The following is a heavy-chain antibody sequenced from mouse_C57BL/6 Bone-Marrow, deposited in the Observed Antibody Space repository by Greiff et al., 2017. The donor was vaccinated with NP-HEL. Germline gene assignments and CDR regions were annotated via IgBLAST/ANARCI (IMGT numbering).Heavy chain of an antibody. D-gene: IGHD3-2*02. V-gene: IGHV1-26*01. CDR2: INPNNGGT. Sequence: EVQLQQSGPELVKPGASVKISCKASGYTFTDYYMNWVKQSHGKSLEWIGDINPNNGGTSYNQKFKGKATLTVDKSSSTAYMELRSLTSEDSAVYYCARYSSGPLDYWGQGTTLTVSS. CDR3: ARYSSGPLDY. J-gene: IGHJ2*01. CDR1: GYTFTDYY.